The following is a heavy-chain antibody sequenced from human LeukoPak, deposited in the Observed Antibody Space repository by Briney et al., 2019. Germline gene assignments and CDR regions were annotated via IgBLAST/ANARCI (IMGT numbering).Heavy chain of an antibody. J-gene: IGHJ5*02. V-gene: IGHV1-2*02. CDR1: GYRFTTYK. D-gene: IGHD5-24*01. Sequence: ASVKVSCKASGYRFTTYKMHWVRQAPGQGLEWMGWINPNSADTNYAQKFQGRVNMTRDTSISTAYMELSSLRSDDTAVYYCARATNWFDPWGQGTLVTVSS. CDR3: ARATNWFDP. CDR2: INPNSADT.